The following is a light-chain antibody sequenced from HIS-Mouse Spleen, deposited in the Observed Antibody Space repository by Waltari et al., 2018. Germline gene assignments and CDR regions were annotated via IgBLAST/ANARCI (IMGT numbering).Light chain of an antibody. CDR3: CSYAGSSTWV. J-gene: IGLJ3*02. CDR1: SSDVGSYNL. CDR2: KGS. V-gene: IGLV2-23*01. Sequence: QSVLTQPASVSGSPGQSITISCTGTSSDVGSYNLVSWYQQHPGKAPKLMIYKGSKGPSGVFNRVSGSKSGNTASLTISGLQAEDEADYYCCSYAGSSTWVFGGGTKLTVL.